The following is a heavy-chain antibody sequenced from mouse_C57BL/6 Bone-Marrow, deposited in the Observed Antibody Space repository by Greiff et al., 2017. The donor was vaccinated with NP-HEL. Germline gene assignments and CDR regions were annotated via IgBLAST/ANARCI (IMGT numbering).Heavy chain of an antibody. CDR1: GFTFSSYA. J-gene: IGHJ3*01. CDR3: ARANGYAWFAY. D-gene: IGHD2-2*01. CDR2: ISDGGSYT. Sequence: EVQLQESGGGLVKPGGSLKLSCAASGFTFSSYAMSWVRQTPEKRLEWVATISDGGSYTYYPDNVKGRFTISRDNAKNNLYLQMSHLKSEDTAMYYCARANGYAWFAYWGQGTLVTVSA. V-gene: IGHV5-4*01.